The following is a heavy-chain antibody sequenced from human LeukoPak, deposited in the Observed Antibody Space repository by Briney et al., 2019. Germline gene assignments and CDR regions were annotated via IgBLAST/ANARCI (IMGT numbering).Heavy chain of an antibody. V-gene: IGHV4-59*08. D-gene: IGHD6-19*01. CDR2: IYYSGST. J-gene: IGHJ4*02. CDR1: GGSISSYY. Sequence: SETLSLTCTVSGGSISSYYWSWIRQPPGKGLEWIGYIYYSGSTNYNPSLKSRVTISVDTSKNQFSLKLSSVTAADTAVYYCARLSGWCGVYFQYYFDYWGQGTLVTVSS. CDR3: ARLSGWCGVYFQYYFDY.